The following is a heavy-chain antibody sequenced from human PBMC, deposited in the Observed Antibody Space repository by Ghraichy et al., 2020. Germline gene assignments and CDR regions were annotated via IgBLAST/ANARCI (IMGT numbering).Heavy chain of an antibody. CDR1: GGSFSGYY. J-gene: IGHJ5*02. D-gene: IGHD3-3*01. Sequence: SETLSLTCAVYGGSFSGYYWSWIRQPPGKGLEWIGEINHSGSTNYNPSLKSRVTISVDTSKNQFSLKLSSVTAADTAVYYCARGNTGGITIFGVVIMGSWFDPWGQGTLVTVSS. CDR2: INHSGST. CDR3: ARGNTGGITIFGVVIMGSWFDP. V-gene: IGHV4-34*01.